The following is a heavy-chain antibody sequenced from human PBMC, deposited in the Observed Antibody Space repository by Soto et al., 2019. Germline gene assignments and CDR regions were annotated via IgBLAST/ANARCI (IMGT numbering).Heavy chain of an antibody. Sequence: QVQLVQSGPEVKKPGSSVRVSCKVSGGTFNSYTISWVRQAPGQGLEWMGRIIPILGIVNYAQNFRDRITISADKSTTTVYMELSSLRSEDTAMYYCARLGITVADPTKDYWGQGTLVTVSS. D-gene: IGHD6-19*01. J-gene: IGHJ4*02. CDR3: ARLGITVADPTKDY. V-gene: IGHV1-69*02. CDR2: IIPILGIV. CDR1: GGTFNSYT.